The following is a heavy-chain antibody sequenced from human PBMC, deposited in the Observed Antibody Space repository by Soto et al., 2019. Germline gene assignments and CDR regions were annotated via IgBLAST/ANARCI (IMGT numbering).Heavy chain of an antibody. V-gene: IGHV4-31*03. CDR1: GGSISSGGYY. D-gene: IGHD3-10*01. Sequence: QVQLQESGPGLVKPSQTLSLTCTVSGGSISSGGYYWSWIRQHPGKGLEWIGYIYYSGSTYYNPSLKSRVTISVDTSKNQFSLKLSSVTAADTAVYYCARDVHHSGSPNQLYYYGMDVWGQGTTVTVSS. CDR2: IYYSGST. J-gene: IGHJ6*02. CDR3: ARDVHHSGSPNQLYYYGMDV.